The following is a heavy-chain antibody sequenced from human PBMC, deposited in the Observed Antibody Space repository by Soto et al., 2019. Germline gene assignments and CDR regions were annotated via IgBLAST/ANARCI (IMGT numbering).Heavy chain of an antibody. CDR2: ISSSSSYI. CDR3: ARDKAYYDFWSGYSS. CDR1: GFTFSSYS. J-gene: IGHJ5*02. D-gene: IGHD3-3*01. Sequence: GESLRLSCAASGFTFSSYSMNWVRQAPGKGLEWVSSISSSSSYIYYADSVKGRFTISRDNSKNSLYLQMNSLRAEDTAVYYCARDKAYYDFWSGYSSWGQGTLVTVSS. V-gene: IGHV3-21*01.